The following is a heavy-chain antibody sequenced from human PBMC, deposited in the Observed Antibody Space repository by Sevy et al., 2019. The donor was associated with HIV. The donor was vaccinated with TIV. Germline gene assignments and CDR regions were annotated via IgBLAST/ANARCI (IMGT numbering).Heavy chain of an antibody. CDR2: ISSRSSFT. V-gene: IGHV3-11*06. CDR1: GFTFGDYY. CDR3: VCGAYDV. Sequence: GGSLRLSCVGSGFTFGDYYISWIRQAPGKGLECVAYISSRSSFTNYTDSVRGRFTISRDNAKNEVFLQMNSLRAEDTGGYYCVCGAYDVWGQGTTVTVSS. J-gene: IGHJ3*01.